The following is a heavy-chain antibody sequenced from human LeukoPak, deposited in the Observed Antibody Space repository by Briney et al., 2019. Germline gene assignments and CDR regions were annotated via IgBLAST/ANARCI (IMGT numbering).Heavy chain of an antibody. V-gene: IGHV4-59*01. Sequence: PSETLSLTCTVSDDSISDYYWSWIRQPPGKGLERIGYISYSGSANYNPSLKSRVTISLDTSKNQFSLKLTSVATADTAVFYCARTHSSSLIWFDPWGQGTLVIVSS. CDR3: ARTHSSSLIWFDP. D-gene: IGHD6-13*01. CDR2: ISYSGSA. CDR1: DDSISDYY. J-gene: IGHJ5*02.